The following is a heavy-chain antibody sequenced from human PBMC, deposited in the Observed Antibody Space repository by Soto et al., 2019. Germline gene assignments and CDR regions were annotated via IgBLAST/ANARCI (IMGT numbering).Heavy chain of an antibody. Sequence: EVQLLESGGGLVQPGGSLRLSCAASGFTLRSYAMSWVRQAPGRGLEWVSTVSGSDDSTHYADSVKGRFTISRDNSKNTLYLQMNSLRAGDTALYYCARDWPLDYWGQGTLVTVSS. CDR3: ARDWPLDY. J-gene: IGHJ4*02. CDR1: GFTLRSYA. V-gene: IGHV3-23*01. CDR2: VSGSDDST.